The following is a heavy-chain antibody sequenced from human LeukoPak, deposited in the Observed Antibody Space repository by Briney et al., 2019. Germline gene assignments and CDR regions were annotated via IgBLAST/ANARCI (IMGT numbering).Heavy chain of an antibody. D-gene: IGHD3-22*01. CDR1: GFTFSDYY. CDR3: AGQNYYDSSGYYPDY. V-gene: IGHV3-11*01. CDR2: ISSSGSTI. Sequence: NPGGSLRLSCAASGFTFSDYYMNWIRQAPGKGLEWLSYISSSGSTIYYADSVGGRFTISRDNAKNSLYLQMNSLRAEDTAVYFCAGQNYYDSSGYYPDYWGQGTLVTVSS. J-gene: IGHJ4*02.